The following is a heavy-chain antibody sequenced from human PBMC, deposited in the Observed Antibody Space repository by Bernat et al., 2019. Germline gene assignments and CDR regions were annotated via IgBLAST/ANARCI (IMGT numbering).Heavy chain of an antibody. CDR3: ARLKNTGNYFRY. CDR2: INHREST. J-gene: IGHJ1*01. Sequence: QVPLQQWGAGRLKPSETLSLTCAVYGGSFSGYYWSWIRQPPGKGLEWIGDINHRESTNYNPSLKSRVTMSVDTSKNQIFLRLTSLTAADTAIYYCARLKNTGNYFRYWGQGTLVTVSS. D-gene: IGHD7-27*01. V-gene: IGHV4-34*02. CDR1: GGSFSGYY.